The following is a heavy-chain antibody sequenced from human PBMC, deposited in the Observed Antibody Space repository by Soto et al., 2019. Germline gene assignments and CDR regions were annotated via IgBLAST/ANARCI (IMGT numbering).Heavy chain of an antibody. CDR3: ARGDPLYDCSSTSCYSY. Sequence: ASVKVSCKASGYTLTSYYMHWVRQAPGQGLAWMGIINPSGGSTSYAQNYQGRITMTSDTSTTTVYMELSSLRSEDTAVYYCARGDPLYDCSSTSCYSYWCQGTLVTVSS. V-gene: IGHV1-46*01. CDR1: GYTLTSYY. CDR2: INPSGGST. D-gene: IGHD2-2*02. J-gene: IGHJ4*02.